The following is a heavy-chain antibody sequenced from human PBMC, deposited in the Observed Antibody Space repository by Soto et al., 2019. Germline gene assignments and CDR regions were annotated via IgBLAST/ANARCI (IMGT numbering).Heavy chain of an antibody. Sequence: SVKVSCKASGGTFSSYAISWVRQAPGQGLEWMGGVIPIFGTANYAQKFQGRVTITADESTSTAYMELSSLRSEDTAVYYCARGVVRGVTVYYYYGMDVWGQGTTVTVSS. D-gene: IGHD3-10*01. J-gene: IGHJ6*02. CDR3: ARGVVRGVTVYYYYGMDV. CDR2: VIPIFGTA. V-gene: IGHV1-69*13. CDR1: GGTFSSYA.